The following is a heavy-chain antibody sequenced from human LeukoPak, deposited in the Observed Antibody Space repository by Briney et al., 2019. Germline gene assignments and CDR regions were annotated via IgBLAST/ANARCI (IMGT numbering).Heavy chain of an antibody. CDR3: AKGLFGDHDY. CDR1: GFIFTDYW. J-gene: IGHJ4*02. D-gene: IGHD3-10*01. CDR2: VKGDGSAT. V-gene: IGHV3-7*01. Sequence: GGSLRLSCAASGFIFTDYWMNWVRQAPGRGLEWLASVKGDGSATSYVDSVKGRFTISRDNSKNTLYLQMNSLRAEDTAVYYCAKGLFGDHDYWGQGTLVTVSS.